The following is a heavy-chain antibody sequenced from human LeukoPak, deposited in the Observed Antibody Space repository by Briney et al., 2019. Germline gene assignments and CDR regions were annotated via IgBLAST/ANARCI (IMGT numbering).Heavy chain of an antibody. CDR3: ARDHYYDSSGYLGYFDY. Sequence: ASVKVSCKASGGTFSSYAISWVRQAPGQGLEWMGRIIPIFGTANYALKFQGRVTITTDESTSTAYMELSSLRSEDTAVYYCARDHYYDSSGYLGYFDYWGQGTLVPVS. CDR1: GGTFSSYA. D-gene: IGHD3-22*01. V-gene: IGHV1-69*05. CDR2: IIPIFGTA. J-gene: IGHJ4*02.